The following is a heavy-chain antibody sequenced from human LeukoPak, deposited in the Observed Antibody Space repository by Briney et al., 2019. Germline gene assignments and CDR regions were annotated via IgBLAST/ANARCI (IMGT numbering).Heavy chain of an antibody. CDR2: ISAYGTHK. D-gene: IGHD2-2*01. J-gene: IGHJ1*01. CDR3: ARGGYCTSTSCQQYFHH. Sequence: GGSLRLSCAASGFTFSSYSMNWVRQAPGKGLEWVSAISAYGTHKYYADSLKGRFTISRDNAKNSLYLQMNSLRAEDTAVYYCARGGYCTSTSCQQYFHHWGQGTLVTVSS. V-gene: IGHV3-21*01. CDR1: GFTFSSYS.